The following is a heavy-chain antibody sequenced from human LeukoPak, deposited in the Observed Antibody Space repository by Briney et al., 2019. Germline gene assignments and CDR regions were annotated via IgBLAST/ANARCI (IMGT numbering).Heavy chain of an antibody. Sequence: SETLSLTCTVSGGSISSSSYYWGWIRQPPGKGLEWIGSIYYSGSTYYNPSLKSRVTISVDTSKNQFSLKLISVTAADTAVYYCARRVAAHTDYFAYWGQGTLVTVSS. CDR3: ARRVAAHTDYFAY. J-gene: IGHJ4*02. V-gene: IGHV4-39*01. D-gene: IGHD6-6*01. CDR2: IYYSGST. CDR1: GGSISSSSYY.